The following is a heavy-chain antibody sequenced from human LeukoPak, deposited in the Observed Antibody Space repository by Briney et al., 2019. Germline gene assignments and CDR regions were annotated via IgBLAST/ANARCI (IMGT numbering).Heavy chain of an antibody. CDR2: IHYSGNT. D-gene: IGHD2-8*01. J-gene: IGHJ3*02. V-gene: IGHV4-39*01. Sequence: SETLSLTCTVSGGSISSSGSYWGWIRQPPGKGLEWIGSIHYSGNTYYNPSLKSRVTISEDTSKTQFSPRLSSVTAADTAVYYCASYCTNGVCYREDGFDIWGQGTMVTVSS. CDR3: ASYCTNGVCYREDGFDI. CDR1: GGSISSSGSY.